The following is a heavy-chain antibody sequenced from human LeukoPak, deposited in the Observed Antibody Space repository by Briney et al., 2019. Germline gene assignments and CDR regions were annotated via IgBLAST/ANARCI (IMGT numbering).Heavy chain of an antibody. CDR3: AKDLGYRSIAVAGIFDY. V-gene: IGHV3-30*02. Sequence: QTGGSLRLSCAASGFTFSSYGMHWVRQAPGKGLEWVAFIRYDGSNKYYADSVKGRFTISRDNSKNTLYLQMNSLRAEDTAVYYCAKDLGYRSIAVAGIFDYWGQGTLVTVSS. J-gene: IGHJ4*02. CDR2: IRYDGSNK. D-gene: IGHD6-19*01. CDR1: GFTFSSYG.